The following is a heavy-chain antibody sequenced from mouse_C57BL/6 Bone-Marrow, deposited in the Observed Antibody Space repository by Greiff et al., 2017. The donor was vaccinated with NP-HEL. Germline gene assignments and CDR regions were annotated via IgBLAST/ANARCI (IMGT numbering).Heavy chain of an antibody. J-gene: IGHJ4*01. V-gene: IGHV1-82*01. Sequence: QVQLKQSGPELVKPGASVKISCKASGYAFSSSWMNWVKQRPGKGLEWIGRIYPGDGDTNYNGKFKGKATLTADKSSSTAYMQLSSLTSEDSAVYFCARRGRWLLPYAMDYWGQGTSVTVSS. CDR3: ARRGRWLLPYAMDY. CDR2: IYPGDGDT. D-gene: IGHD2-3*01. CDR1: GYAFSSSW.